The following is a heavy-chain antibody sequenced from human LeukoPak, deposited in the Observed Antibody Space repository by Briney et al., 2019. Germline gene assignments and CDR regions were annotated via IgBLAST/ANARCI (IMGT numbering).Heavy chain of an antibody. CDR2: IYYSGST. CDR1: GGSISSHY. CDR3: ARGVGATLYNWFDP. J-gene: IGHJ5*02. D-gene: IGHD1-26*01. Sequence: PSETLSLTCTVSGGSISSHYWSWIRQPPGKGLEWIGYIYYSGSTNYNPSLKSRVTISVGTSKNQFSLKLSSVTAADTAVYYCARGVGATLYNWFDPWGQGTLVTVSS. V-gene: IGHV4-59*11.